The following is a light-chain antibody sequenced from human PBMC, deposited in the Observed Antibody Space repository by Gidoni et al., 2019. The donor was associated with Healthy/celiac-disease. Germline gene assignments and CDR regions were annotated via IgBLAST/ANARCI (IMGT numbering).Light chain of an antibody. V-gene: IGLV1-36*01. J-gene: IGLJ3*02. CDR3: AAWDDSLNGPV. CDR1: SSNIGNNA. Sequence: QSVLTQPPSVSEAPRQRVTISCSGSSSNIGNNAVNWYQQLPGKAPNLLIYYDDLLPSGVSDRFSGSKSGTSASRAISGLQSEDEADYYCAAWDDSLNGPVFGGGTKLTV. CDR2: YDD.